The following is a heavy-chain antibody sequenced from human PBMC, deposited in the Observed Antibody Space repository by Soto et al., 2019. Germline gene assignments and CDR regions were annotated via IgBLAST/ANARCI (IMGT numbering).Heavy chain of an antibody. CDR2: IIPIFGTA. CDR3: ASEPPEPGYYGSGSYSAY. V-gene: IGHV1-69*13. Sequence: ASVKVSCKASGGTFSSYAISWVRQAPGQGLEWMGGIIPIFGTANYAQKFQGSVTITADESTSTAYMELSSLRSEDTAVYYCASEPPEPGYYGSGSYSAYWGQGTLVTVSS. CDR1: GGTFSSYA. J-gene: IGHJ4*02. D-gene: IGHD3-10*01.